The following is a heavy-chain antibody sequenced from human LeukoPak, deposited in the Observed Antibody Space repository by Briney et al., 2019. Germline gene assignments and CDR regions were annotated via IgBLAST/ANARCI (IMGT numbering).Heavy chain of an antibody. V-gene: IGHV4-34*01. CDR1: GGSFSGYY. Sequence: KPSETLSLTCAVYGGSFSGYYWSWIRQPPGKGLEWIGEINHSGSTNYNPSLKSRVTISVDTSKNQFSLKLSSATAADTAVYYCARRGTPDDYWGQGTLVTVSS. CDR2: INHSGST. D-gene: IGHD3-16*01. CDR3: ARRGTPDDY. J-gene: IGHJ4*02.